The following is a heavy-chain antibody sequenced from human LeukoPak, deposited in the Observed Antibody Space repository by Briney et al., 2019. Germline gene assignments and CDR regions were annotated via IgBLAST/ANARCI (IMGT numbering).Heavy chain of an antibody. CDR3: AKDCGGDCYSHS. Sequence: SGGSLRLSCAASGFTFSRHGMHWVRQAPGKGLEWVASLYYDGSNKNYADSVKGRFTISRDNSKNTLYLQMNSPRAEDTAVYYCAKDCGGDCYSHSWGQGTLVTVSS. CDR2: LYYDGSNK. CDR1: GFTFSRHG. J-gene: IGHJ4*02. D-gene: IGHD2-21*02. V-gene: IGHV3-30*02.